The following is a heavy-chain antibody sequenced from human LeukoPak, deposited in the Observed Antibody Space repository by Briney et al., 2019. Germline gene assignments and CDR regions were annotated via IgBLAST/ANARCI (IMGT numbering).Heavy chain of an antibody. V-gene: IGHV4-34*01. CDR1: GGSFSGYY. J-gene: IGHJ6*02. CDR2: INHSGST. D-gene: IGHD3-22*01. Sequence: TSETLSLTCAVYGGSFSGYYWSWIRQPPGKGLEWIGEINHSGSTNYNPSLKSRVTISVDTSKNQFSLKLSSVTAADTAVYYCARRPYDSSGRTHYYYGMDVWGQGTTVTVSS. CDR3: ARRPYDSSGRTHYYYGMDV.